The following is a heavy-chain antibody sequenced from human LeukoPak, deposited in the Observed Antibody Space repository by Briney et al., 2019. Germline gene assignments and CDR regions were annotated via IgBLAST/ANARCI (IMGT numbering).Heavy chain of an antibody. CDR3: ARESETSGWYDY. CDR1: GFIFDNYA. V-gene: IGHV3-43*02. D-gene: IGHD6-19*01. Sequence: GGPLRLSCAAPGFIFDNYAIHWVRQAPGKGLEWVSLISGDGGSTFYADSVRGRFTISRDNTRKSLSLQMSSLRSEDTALYYCARESETSGWYDYWGQGTLVTVSS. CDR2: ISGDGGST. J-gene: IGHJ4*02.